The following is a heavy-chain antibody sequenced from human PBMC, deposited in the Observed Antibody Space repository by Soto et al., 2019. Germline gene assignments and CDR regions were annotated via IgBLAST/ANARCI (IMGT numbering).Heavy chain of an antibody. J-gene: IGHJ6*02. CDR2: TYYRSKWYN. Sequence: SQTLSLTCAISGDSVSSNSAAWNWIRQSPSRGLEWLGRTYYRSKWYNDYAVSVESRITINPDTSKNQFSLQLNSVTPEDTAVYYCAREWVGSSGPGDYYYYGMDVWGQGTTVTVSS. D-gene: IGHD6-6*01. V-gene: IGHV6-1*01. CDR3: AREWVGSSGPGDYYYYGMDV. CDR1: GDSVSSNSAA.